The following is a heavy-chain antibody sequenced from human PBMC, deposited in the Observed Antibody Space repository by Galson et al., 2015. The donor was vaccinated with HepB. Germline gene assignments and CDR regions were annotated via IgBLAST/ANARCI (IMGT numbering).Heavy chain of an antibody. J-gene: IGHJ4*02. CDR1: GFSLSTSGVG. V-gene: IGHV2-5*02. D-gene: IGHD6-13*01. CDR2: IYWDDVK. Sequence: PALVKPTQTLTLTCTFSGFSLSTSGVGVGWIRQPPGKALEWLALIYWDDVKRYSPPLKSRLTITKDTSKNQVVLTMTNMDPVDTATYYCAHRGYSSSWYELEYFDYWGQGTLVTVSS. CDR3: AHRGYSSSWYELEYFDY.